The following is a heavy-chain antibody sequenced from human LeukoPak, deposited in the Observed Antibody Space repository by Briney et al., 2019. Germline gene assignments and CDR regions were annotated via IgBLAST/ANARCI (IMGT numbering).Heavy chain of an antibody. J-gene: IGHJ1*01. CDR3: ANPGHYGAFQH. Sequence: GASVKVSCKASGGTFSSYAISWVRQAPGQGLEWMGGIIPIFGTANYAQKFQGRVTITTDESTSTAYMELSSLRSEDTAVYYCANPGHYGAFQHWGQGTLVTVSS. CDR1: GGTFSSYA. D-gene: IGHD4-17*01. V-gene: IGHV1-69*05. CDR2: IIPIFGTA.